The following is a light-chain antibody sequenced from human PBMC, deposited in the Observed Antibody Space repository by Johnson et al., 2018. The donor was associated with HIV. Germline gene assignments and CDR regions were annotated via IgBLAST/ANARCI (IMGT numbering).Light chain of an antibody. CDR3: GTWDSSLSQGV. CDR1: SSNIGDNY. CDR2: DNN. Sequence: QSLLTQPPSVSAAPGQKVTISCSGSSSNIGDNYVSWYQQFPETAPKLLIYDNNKRPSGIPDRFSGSKSGTSATLGITGLQTGDEADYYCGTWDSSLSQGVFGTGTKVTVL. J-gene: IGLJ1*01. V-gene: IGLV1-51*01.